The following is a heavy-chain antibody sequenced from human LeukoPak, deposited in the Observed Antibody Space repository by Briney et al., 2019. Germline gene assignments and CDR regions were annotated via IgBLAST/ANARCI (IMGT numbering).Heavy chain of an antibody. Sequence: PSETLSLTCTVSGGSVSSGSYYWSWIRQPPGKGLEWIGYIYYSGSTNYNPSLKSRVTISVDTSKNQLSLKLSSVTAADTAVYYCARVNDFWSGPFDYWGQGTLVTVSS. D-gene: IGHD3-3*01. CDR1: GGSVSSGSYY. V-gene: IGHV4-61*01. CDR2: IYYSGST. J-gene: IGHJ4*02. CDR3: ARVNDFWSGPFDY.